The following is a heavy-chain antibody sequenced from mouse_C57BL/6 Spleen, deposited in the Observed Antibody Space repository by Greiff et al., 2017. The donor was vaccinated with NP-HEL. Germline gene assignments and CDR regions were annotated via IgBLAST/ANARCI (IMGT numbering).Heavy chain of an antibody. CDR1: GYAFSSYW. Sequence: QVQLKESGAELVKPGASVKISCKASGYAFSSYWMNWVKQRPGKGLEWIGQIYPGDGDTNYNGKFKGKATLTADKSSSTAYMQLSSLTSEDSAVYFCARSITTVVMDYWGQGTSVTVSS. CDR3: ARSITTVVMDY. CDR2: IYPGDGDT. J-gene: IGHJ4*01. D-gene: IGHD1-1*01. V-gene: IGHV1-80*01.